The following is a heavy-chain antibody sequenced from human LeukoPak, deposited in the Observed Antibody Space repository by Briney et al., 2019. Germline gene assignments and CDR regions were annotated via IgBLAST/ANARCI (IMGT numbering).Heavy chain of an antibody. CDR2: IKEDGSAK. V-gene: IGHV3-7*01. D-gene: IGHD3-22*01. J-gene: IGHJ4*02. Sequence: PGGSLRLSCAASGFTFRTSWMSWVRQAPGKGLEWVANIKEDGSAKNYVDSVKGHFTISRDNAKNSLYLQMNSLRAEDTAVYYCARDQSLFYYDSSGPGDYWGQGTLVTVSS. CDR3: ARDQSLFYYDSSGPGDY. CDR1: GFTFRTSW.